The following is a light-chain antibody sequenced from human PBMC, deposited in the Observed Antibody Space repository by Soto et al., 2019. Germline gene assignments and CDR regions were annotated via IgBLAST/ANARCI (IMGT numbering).Light chain of an antibody. J-gene: IGKJ1*01. CDR3: QQYGSSSWT. Sequence: EIVMTQSPATLSVSPGERATLSCRASQSISSNLAWYQQKPGQSPRLLMFRTSSRATGFPDRFSGSGSGTDFTLTISRLEPEDFAVYYCQQYGSSSWTFGQGTKVDI. CDR2: RTS. V-gene: IGKV3-20*01. CDR1: QSISSN.